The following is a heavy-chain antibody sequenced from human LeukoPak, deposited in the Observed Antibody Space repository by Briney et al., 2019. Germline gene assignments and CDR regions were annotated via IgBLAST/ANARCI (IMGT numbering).Heavy chain of an antibody. Sequence: GEPLKISCKGSGYSCTSYWIGWLRHIPGKGLEWMGIIYPGDSDTRYSPSFQGKVTISAHKYNSTVYLQSNSLKSSDAAMYYFSKRLGPDGYSYADYWGQGTLVTVSS. CDR1: GYSCTSYW. CDR2: IYPGDSDT. CDR3: SKRLGPDGYSYADY. V-gene: IGHV5-51*01. J-gene: IGHJ4*02. D-gene: IGHD5-18*01.